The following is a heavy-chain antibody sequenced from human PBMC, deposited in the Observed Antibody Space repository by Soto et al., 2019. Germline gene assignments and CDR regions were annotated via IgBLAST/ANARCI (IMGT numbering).Heavy chain of an antibody. Sequence: GASVKVSCKTSGYTFSNYGITWVRQAPGQPLEWLGWISLYSDGTNYAQKFLGRVSMTTDTSTTTAYMELRSLRSDDTAVYYCARVVLGAEAWFGPWGKGTLVTVSS. J-gene: IGHJ5*02. D-gene: IGHD2-2*01. CDR2: ISLYSDGT. V-gene: IGHV1-18*01. CDR1: GYTFSNYG. CDR3: ARVVLGAEAWFGP.